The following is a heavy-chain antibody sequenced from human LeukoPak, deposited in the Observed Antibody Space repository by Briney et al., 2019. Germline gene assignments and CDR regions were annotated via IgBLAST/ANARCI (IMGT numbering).Heavy chain of an antibody. D-gene: IGHD3-22*01. Sequence: SETLSLTCTVSGGSISSYYWSWIRQPPGKGLEWIRYIYYSGSTNYNPSLKSRVTISVDTSKNQFSLRLSSVTAADTAVYYCARASDYYDSSGYVYFDYWGQGTLVTVSS. CDR2: IYYSGST. CDR1: GGSISSYY. J-gene: IGHJ4*02. V-gene: IGHV4-59*08. CDR3: ARASDYYDSSGYVYFDY.